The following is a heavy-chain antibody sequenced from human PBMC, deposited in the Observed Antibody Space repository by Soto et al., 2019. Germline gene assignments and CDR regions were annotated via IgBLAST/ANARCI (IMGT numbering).Heavy chain of an antibody. CDR2: ISSSSSYI. CDR3: ARVGSHLDPENYDFWSGDTQPDAFDI. D-gene: IGHD3-3*01. Sequence: GGSLRLSCAASGFTFSSYSMNWVRQAPGKGLEWVSSISSSSSYIYYADSVKGRFTISRDNAKNSLYLKMNSLRAEDTAVYYCARVGSHLDPENYDFWSGDTQPDAFDIWGQGTMVTVSS. V-gene: IGHV3-21*01. CDR1: GFTFSSYS. J-gene: IGHJ3*02.